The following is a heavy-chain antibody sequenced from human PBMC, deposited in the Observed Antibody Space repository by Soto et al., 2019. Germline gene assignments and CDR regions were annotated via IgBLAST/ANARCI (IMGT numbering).Heavy chain of an antibody. CDR2: IGSTT. J-gene: IGHJ4*02. CDR3: ANRGLVGTTPLYYFDS. D-gene: IGHD1-26*01. Sequence: EVELLESGGNLVQPGGSLRLSCAASGLTFKTYAMSWVRQAPGKGLEWVSTIGSTTYYADSVKGRFTISRDNSRNTLYLQMNSLRSEDTAVYFCANRGLVGTTPLYYFDSWGQGTLVTVSS. V-gene: IGHV3-23*01. CDR1: GLTFKTYA.